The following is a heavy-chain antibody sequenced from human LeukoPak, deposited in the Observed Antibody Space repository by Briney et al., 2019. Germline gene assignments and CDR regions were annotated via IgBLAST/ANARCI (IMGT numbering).Heavy chain of an antibody. J-gene: IGHJ4*02. CDR1: GYTFTIYY. CDR3: ARDPAAAGVFDY. CDR2: INPNSGGT. V-gene: IGHV1-2*02. Sequence: ASVKVSCKGSGYTFTIYYMHWVRQAPGQGLEWMGWINPNSGGTNYAQKFQGRVTMTRDTSISTAYMELSRLRSDDTAVYYCARDPAAAGVFDYWGQGTLVTVSS. D-gene: IGHD6-13*01.